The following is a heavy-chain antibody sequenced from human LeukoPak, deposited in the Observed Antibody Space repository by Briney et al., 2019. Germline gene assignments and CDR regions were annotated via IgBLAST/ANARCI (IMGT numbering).Heavy chain of an antibody. CDR2: INPNSGGT. CDR3: ARDSTRSVLWFGELPPSPFDY. CDR1: GYTFISYY. D-gene: IGHD3-10*01. J-gene: IGHJ4*02. Sequence: ASVKVSCKASGYTFISYYMHWVRQAPGQGLEWMGWINPNSGGTNYAQKFQGRVTMTRDTSISTAYMELSRLRSDDTAVYYCARDSTRSVLWFGELPPSPFDYWGQGTLVTVSS. V-gene: IGHV1-2*02.